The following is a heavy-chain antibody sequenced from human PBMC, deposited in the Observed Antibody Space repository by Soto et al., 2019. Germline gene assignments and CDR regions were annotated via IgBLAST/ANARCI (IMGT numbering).Heavy chain of an antibody. CDR2: IRSKAHSYAT. Sequence: EVQLVESGGGLVQPGGSLKLSCAASGFTFSGSAMHWVLQAPGQGLEWGARIRSKAHSYATAYAASVKGRFNISRDDSKIKGYLQMNSLKNGYTAVYYGNRLESGSYCSDAFDIWGQGTMVTFSS. D-gene: IGHD1-26*01. J-gene: IGHJ3*02. CDR3: NRLESGSYCSDAFDI. CDR1: GFTFSGSA. V-gene: IGHV3-73*02.